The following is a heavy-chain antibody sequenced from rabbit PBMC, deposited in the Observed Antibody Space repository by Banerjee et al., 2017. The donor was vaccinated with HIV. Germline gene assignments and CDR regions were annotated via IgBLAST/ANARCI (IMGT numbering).Heavy chain of an antibody. V-gene: IGHV1S40*01. CDR2: TYTGTSGST. CDR1: GFSFSNSYY. Sequence: GGGLVQPGGSLTLTCTASGFSFSNSYYMCWVRQAPGKGLEWIACTYTGTSGSTDYASWAKGRFTISKISSTTVTLQMTSLTAADTATYFCARINTNYSLWGPGTLVTVS. J-gene: IGHJ4*01. D-gene: IGHD7-1*01. CDR3: ARINTNYSL.